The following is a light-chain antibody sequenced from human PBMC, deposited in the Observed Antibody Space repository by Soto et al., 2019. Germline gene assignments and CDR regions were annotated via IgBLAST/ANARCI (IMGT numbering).Light chain of an antibody. CDR2: GAS. J-gene: IGKJ1*01. CDR1: QSISSN. V-gene: IGKV3-15*01. CDR3: QHYNNWPPWT. Sequence: EIVMTQSPATLSVSPGERATLSCRASQSISSNLAWYQQKPGQAPRLLIYGASTRATGIPARFSGSGSGTEFTFTICSLQAEDFAVYYCQHYNNWPPWTFGQGTKVEIK.